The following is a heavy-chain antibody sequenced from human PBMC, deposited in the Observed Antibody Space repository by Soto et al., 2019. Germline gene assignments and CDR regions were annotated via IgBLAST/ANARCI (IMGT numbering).Heavy chain of an antibody. Sequence: AVKVSCKASGGTFSSYAISWVRQAPGQGLEWMGGIIPIFGTANYAQKFQGRVTITADESTSTAYMELSSLRSEDTAVYYCARDYYDSSGYYRTNWFDPWGQGTLVTVSS. J-gene: IGHJ5*02. CDR1: GGTFSSYA. V-gene: IGHV1-69*13. D-gene: IGHD3-22*01. CDR2: IIPIFGTA. CDR3: ARDYYDSSGYYRTNWFDP.